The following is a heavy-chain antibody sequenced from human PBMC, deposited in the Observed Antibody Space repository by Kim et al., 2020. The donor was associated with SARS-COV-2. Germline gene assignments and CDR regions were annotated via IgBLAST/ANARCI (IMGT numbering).Heavy chain of an antibody. CDR2: IYPGDSDT. V-gene: IGHV5-51*01. J-gene: IGHJ4*02. D-gene: IGHD2-15*01. CDR3: ARPDCSGGSCYHFDY. CDR1: GYSFTSYW. Sequence: GESLKISCKGSGYSFTSYWIGWVRQMPGKGLEWMGIIYPGDSDTRYSPSFQGQVTISADKSISTAYLQWSSLKASDTAMYYCARPDCSGGSCYHFDYWGQGTLVTVSS.